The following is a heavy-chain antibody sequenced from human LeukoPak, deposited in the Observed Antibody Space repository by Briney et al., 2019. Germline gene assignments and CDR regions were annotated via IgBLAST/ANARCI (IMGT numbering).Heavy chain of an antibody. Sequence: SETLSLTCAAYGGSFSGYYWSWIRQPPGKGLEWIGEINHSGSTNYNPSLKSRVTISVDTSKNQFSLKLSSVTAADTAVYYCARQNWNYGSYYFDYWGQGTLVTVSS. J-gene: IGHJ4*02. D-gene: IGHD1-7*01. CDR3: ARQNWNYGSYYFDY. CDR2: INHSGST. V-gene: IGHV4-34*01. CDR1: GGSFSGYY.